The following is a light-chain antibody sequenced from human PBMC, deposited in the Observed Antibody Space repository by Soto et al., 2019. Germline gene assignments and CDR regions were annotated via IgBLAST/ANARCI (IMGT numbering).Light chain of an antibody. CDR2: DAS. V-gene: IGKV1-5*01. CDR1: QSISSW. J-gene: IGKJ1*01. CDR3: QQYNSYSPWT. Sequence: DIQMTQSPSTLSASVGDRVTITCRASQSISSWLAWYQQKPGKAPKLLIYDASSLESGVPSRFSGSGSGTEFTLTISSLQHDDFATYYCQQYNSYSPWTFGQGTKVDI.